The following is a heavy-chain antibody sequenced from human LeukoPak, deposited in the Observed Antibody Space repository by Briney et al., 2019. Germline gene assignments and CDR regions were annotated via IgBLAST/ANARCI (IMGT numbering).Heavy chain of an antibody. J-gene: IGHJ4*02. CDR1: GFTFSSYA. Sequence: PGGSLRLSCAASGFTFSSYAMSWVRQAPGKGLEWVSAISGSGGSTYYADSVKGRFTISRDNSKNTLYLQMNSLRAEDTAAYYCAKSYGSGSYYSSDYWGQGTLVTASS. CDR3: AKSYGSGSYYSSDY. D-gene: IGHD3-10*01. CDR2: ISGSGGST. V-gene: IGHV3-23*01.